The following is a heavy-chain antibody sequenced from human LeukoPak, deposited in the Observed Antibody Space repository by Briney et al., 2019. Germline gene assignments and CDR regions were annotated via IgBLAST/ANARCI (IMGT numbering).Heavy chain of an antibody. J-gene: IGHJ3*02. V-gene: IGHV3-30*02. D-gene: IGHD1-26*01. CDR1: GFTFSSYG. Sequence: PGGSLRLSCAASGFTFSSYGMHWVRQAPGKGLEWVAFIRYDGSNKYYADSVKGRFTISRDNSKNSLYLHMNSLRAEDTAFYYCAKDLFRFKALVALDNWGQGTMVTVSS. CDR2: IRYDGSNK. CDR3: AKDLFRFKALVALDN.